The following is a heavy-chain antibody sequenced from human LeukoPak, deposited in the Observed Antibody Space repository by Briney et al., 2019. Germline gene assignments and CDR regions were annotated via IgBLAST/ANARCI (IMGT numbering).Heavy chain of an antibody. V-gene: IGHV3-53*01. J-gene: IGHJ6*04. CDR3: AKRGGMDV. CDR2: IYSDNT. Sequence: PGGSLRLSCTVSGFTVSSNSMSWVRQAPGKGLEWVSFIYSDNTHYSDSVKGRFTISRDNAKNSLYLQMNSLRAEDTAVYYCAKRGGMDVWGKGTTVTVSS. CDR1: GFTVSSNS.